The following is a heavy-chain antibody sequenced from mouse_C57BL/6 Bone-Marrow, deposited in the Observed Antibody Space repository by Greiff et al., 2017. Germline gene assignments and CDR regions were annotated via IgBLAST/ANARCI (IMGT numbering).Heavy chain of an antibody. CDR2: IYPRGGNT. D-gene: IGHD3-2*02. V-gene: IGHV1-81*01. CDR1: GYTFTSYG. CDR3: ARAGSSGYPHY. J-gene: IGHJ2*01. Sequence: QVQLQQSGAELARPGASVKLSCKASGYTFTSYGISWVKQRTGQGLEWIGEIYPRGGNTYYNEKFKGKATLTADKSSSTAYMELRSLTSEDSAVYFCARAGSSGYPHYWGQGTTLTVSS.